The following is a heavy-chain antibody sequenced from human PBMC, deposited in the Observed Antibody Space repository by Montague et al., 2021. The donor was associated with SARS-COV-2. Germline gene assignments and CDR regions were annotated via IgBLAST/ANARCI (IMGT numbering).Heavy chain of an antibody. V-gene: IGHV3-21*01. CDR2: ISPSGDYI. J-gene: IGHJ4*02. Sequence: SLRLSCAASGFSFSSYHMNWVRQAPGKGLEWVSSISPSGDYIYSADSLKGRFIISRDNAKNSLYLQMSSLRAEDTAIYYCARASWIVATVPDYWGQGTPVTVPS. CDR3: ARASWIVATVPDY. CDR1: GFSFSSYH. D-gene: IGHD5-12*01.